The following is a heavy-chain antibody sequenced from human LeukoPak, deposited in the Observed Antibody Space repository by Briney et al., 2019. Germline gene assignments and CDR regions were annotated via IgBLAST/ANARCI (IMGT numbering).Heavy chain of an antibody. CDR2: IKQDGSEK. V-gene: IGHV3-7*01. CDR3: AQGGATISDY. CDR1: GFTLSNFW. Sequence: GGSLRLSCAVSGFTLSNFWMAWVRQAPGKGLEWVANIKQDGSEKYYADSVKGRFTISRDNAKISLYLQMNTLRVEDTAVYYCAQGGATISDYWGQGTLVTVSS. D-gene: IGHD5-12*01. J-gene: IGHJ4*02.